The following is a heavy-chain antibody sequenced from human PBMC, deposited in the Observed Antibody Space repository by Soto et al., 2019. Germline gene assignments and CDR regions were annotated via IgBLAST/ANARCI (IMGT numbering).Heavy chain of an antibody. CDR1: GFTFSSYG. J-gene: IGHJ6*02. D-gene: IGHD1-26*01. CDR2: ISYDGSNK. Sequence: GGSLRLSCAASGFTFSSYGMHWVRQAPGQGMEWVAVISYDGSNKYYADSVKGRFTISRDNSKNTLYLQMNSLRAEDTAVYYCAKDLAVGASFYYYYYYGMDVWGQGTTVTVSS. CDR3: AKDLAVGASFYYYYYYGMDV. V-gene: IGHV3-30*18.